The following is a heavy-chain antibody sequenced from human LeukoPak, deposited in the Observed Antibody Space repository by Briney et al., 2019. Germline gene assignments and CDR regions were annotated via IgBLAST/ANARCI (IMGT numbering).Heavy chain of an antibody. CDR2: INHSGST. D-gene: IGHD3-3*01. J-gene: IGHJ5*02. CDR1: GGSFSGYY. CDR3: ARHGDYDFWSGYFETHNWFDP. V-gene: IGHV4-34*01. Sequence: SETLSLTCAVYGGSFSGYYWSWIRQPPGKGLEWIGEINHSGSTNYNPSLKSRVTTSVDTSKNQFSLKLSSVTAADTAVYYCARHGDYDFWSGYFETHNWFDPWGQGTLVTVSS.